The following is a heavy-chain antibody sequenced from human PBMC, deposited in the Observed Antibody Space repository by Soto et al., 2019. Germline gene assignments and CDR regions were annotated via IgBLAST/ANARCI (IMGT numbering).Heavy chain of an antibody. D-gene: IGHD6-6*01. CDR3: AREMAARPYYYYGMDV. CDR1: GYTFTGYY. CDR2: INPNSGGT. V-gene: IGHV1-2*04. Sequence: SVKVSCKASGYTFTGYYMHWVRQAPGQGLEWMGWINPNSGGTNYAQKFQGWVTMTRDTSISTAYMELSRLRSDDTAVYYCAREMAARPYYYYGMDVWGQGTTVTVSS. J-gene: IGHJ6*02.